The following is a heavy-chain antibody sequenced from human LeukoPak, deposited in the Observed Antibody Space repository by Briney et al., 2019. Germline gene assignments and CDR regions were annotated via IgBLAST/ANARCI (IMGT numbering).Heavy chain of an antibody. CDR2: IYHSGST. CDR1: GGSISSSNW. D-gene: IGHD3-9*01. V-gene: IGHV4-4*02. CDR3: AREYYDILTGPNWFDP. Sequence: SGTLSLTCAVSGGSISSSNWWSWVRQPPGKGLEWIGEIYHSGSTYYNPSLKSRVTISVDTSRNQFSLKLSSVTAADTAVYYCAREYYDILTGPNWFDPWGQGTLVTVSS. J-gene: IGHJ5*02.